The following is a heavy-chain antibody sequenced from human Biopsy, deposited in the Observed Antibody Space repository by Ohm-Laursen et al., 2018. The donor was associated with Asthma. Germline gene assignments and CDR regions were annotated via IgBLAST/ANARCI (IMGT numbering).Heavy chain of an antibody. J-gene: IGHJ6*02. V-gene: IGHV1-69*13. CDR3: ARCQVGYSSGWSLLLKKIYYSGMDV. CDR1: GGTFSNFA. Sequence: GASVKVSCNAPGGTFSNFAISWVRQAPGQGLEWLGGIMTVFGTTNYAQKLQGRVTITADESTSTAYMEVTSLRSEDTAIYYCARCQVGYSSGWSLLLKKIYYSGMDVWGQGTAVTVSS. D-gene: IGHD6-19*01. CDR2: IMTVFGTT.